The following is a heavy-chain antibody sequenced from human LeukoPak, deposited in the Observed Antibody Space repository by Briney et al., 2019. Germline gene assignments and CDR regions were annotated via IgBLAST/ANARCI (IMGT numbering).Heavy chain of an antibody. D-gene: IGHD2-15*01. CDR3: PRETLGYCSGGSCANYYYGMDV. CDR1: GYTLTSYS. Sequence: ASVKVSCKASGYTLTSYSISWVRQAPGQGLEWMGWISAYNGNTNYAQKLQGRVTMTTDTSTSTAYMELRSLRSDDTAVYYCPRETLGYCSGGSCANYYYGMDVWGQGTTVTVSS. J-gene: IGHJ6*02. CDR2: ISAYNGNT. V-gene: IGHV1-18*01.